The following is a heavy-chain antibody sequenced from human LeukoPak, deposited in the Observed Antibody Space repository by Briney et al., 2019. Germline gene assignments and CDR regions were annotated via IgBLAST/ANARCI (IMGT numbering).Heavy chain of an antibody. CDR3: ARDSASSSSKRLLLCPDY. CDR1: GFTFSSYA. V-gene: IGHV3-30-3*01. Sequence: GGSLRLSCAASGFTFSSYAMHWVRQAPGKGLEWVAVISYDGSNKYYADSVKGRFTISRDNSKNTLYLQMNGLRAEDTAVYYCARDSASSSSKRLLLCPDYWGQGTLVTVSS. J-gene: IGHJ4*02. CDR2: ISYDGSNK. D-gene: IGHD6-6*01.